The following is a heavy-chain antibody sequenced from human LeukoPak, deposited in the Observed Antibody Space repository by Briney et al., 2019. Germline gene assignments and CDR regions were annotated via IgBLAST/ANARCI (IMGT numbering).Heavy chain of an antibody. Sequence: SETLSLTCTVSGGSISSGDYYWSWIRQPPGKGLEWIGYIYYSVSTYYNPSLKSRVTMSVDTSKNQFSPKMSSLLATNRVVYDGASNYGSGSYHYFDYWGQGTLVTVSP. V-gene: IGHV4-30-4*01. J-gene: IGHJ4*02. CDR2: IYYSVST. CDR1: GGSISSGDYY. D-gene: IGHD3-10*01. CDR3: ASNYGSGSYHYFDY.